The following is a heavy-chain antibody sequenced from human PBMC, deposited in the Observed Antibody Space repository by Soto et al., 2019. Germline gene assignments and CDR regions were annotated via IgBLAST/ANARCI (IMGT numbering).Heavy chain of an antibody. D-gene: IGHD6-13*01. CDR1: GFTFSSYS. Sequence: GGSLRLSCAASGFTFSSYSVNWLRQAPGKGLEWVSSIRSGSSYMKYADSVKGRFTISSENAKRSLYLQMNSLRAEDTAAYFWTRVGIAAGGIYAMDVGGQGTKVTVSS. V-gene: IGHV3-21*04. CDR3: TRVGIAAGGIYAMDV. J-gene: IGHJ6*02. CDR2: IRSGSSYM.